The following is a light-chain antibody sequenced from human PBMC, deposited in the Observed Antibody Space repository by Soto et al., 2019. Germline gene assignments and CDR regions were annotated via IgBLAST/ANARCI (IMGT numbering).Light chain of an antibody. Sequence: QSVLTQAPSASGTLGQRVTISCSGSNSNIGGNSVSWYRHVPGTAPKLLIFNNSQRPSGVSDRFSGSKSGTSVSLAISGLQSEDEADYYCASWDDSLNGHWVFGGGTKVTVL. V-gene: IGLV1-44*01. CDR2: NNS. J-gene: IGLJ3*02. CDR1: NSNIGGNS. CDR3: ASWDDSLNGHWV.